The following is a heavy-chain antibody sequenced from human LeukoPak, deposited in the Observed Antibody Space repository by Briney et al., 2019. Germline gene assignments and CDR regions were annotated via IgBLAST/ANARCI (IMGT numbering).Heavy chain of an antibody. J-gene: IGHJ4*02. V-gene: IGHV4-59*01. CDR2: IYYSGST. CDR3: ARGLAFWSMYYFDY. CDR1: GGSISSYY. D-gene: IGHD3-3*01. Sequence: SETLSLTCTVSGGSISSYYWSWIRQPPGKGLEWIGYIYYSGSTNYNPSLKSRVTISVDTSKNQFSLKLSSVTAADTAVYYYARGLAFWSMYYFDYWGQGTLVTVSS.